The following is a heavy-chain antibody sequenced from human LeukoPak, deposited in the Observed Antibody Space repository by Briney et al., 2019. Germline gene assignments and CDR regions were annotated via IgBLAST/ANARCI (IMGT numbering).Heavy chain of an antibody. CDR3: ARGGEYYYGSGSPDY. D-gene: IGHD3-10*01. Sequence: GGSLRLSCAASGFTFSSYSMNWVRQAPGKGLEWASYISSSSSTIYYADSVKGRFTISRDNAKNSLYLQMNSLRAEDTAVYYCARGGEYYYGSGSPDYWGQGTLVTVSS. CDR2: ISSSSSTI. J-gene: IGHJ4*02. CDR1: GFTFSSYS. V-gene: IGHV3-48*04.